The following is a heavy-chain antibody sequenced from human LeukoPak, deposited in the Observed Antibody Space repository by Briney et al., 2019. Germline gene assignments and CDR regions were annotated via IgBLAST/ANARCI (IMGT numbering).Heavy chain of an antibody. CDR3: ARDISSGWYFWFDP. CDR2: INPSGGST. V-gene: IGHV1-46*01. CDR1: GYTFTGYY. D-gene: IGHD6-19*01. J-gene: IGHJ5*02. Sequence: ASVTVSCKASGYTFTGYYMHWVRQAPGQGLEWMGIINPSGGSTSYAQKFQGRVTMTRDMSTSTVYMELSSLRSEDTAVYYCARDISSGWYFWFDPWGQGTLVTVSS.